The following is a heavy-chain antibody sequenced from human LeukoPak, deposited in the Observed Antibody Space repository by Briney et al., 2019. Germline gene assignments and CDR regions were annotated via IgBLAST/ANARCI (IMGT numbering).Heavy chain of an antibody. D-gene: IGHD4-23*01. CDR3: ARHGRWELDY. V-gene: IGHV5-51*01. CDR2: VYPGDSDT. CDR1: GYNFATAW. J-gene: IGHJ4*02. Sequence: GESLNISCKASGYNFATAWIAWVRQMPGKVLEWMGIVYPGDSDTKYNPSFQGHVTISADKSITTAYLQWASLKASDTAIYYCARHGRWELDYWGQGTLVSVSS.